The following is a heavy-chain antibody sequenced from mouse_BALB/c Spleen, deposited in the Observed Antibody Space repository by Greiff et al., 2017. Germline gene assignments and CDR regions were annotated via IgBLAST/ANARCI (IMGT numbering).Heavy chain of an antibody. CDR2: IWTGGGT. CDR3: VRGLYDSLFDY. D-gene: IGHD2-3*01. J-gene: IGHJ2*01. Sequence: QVQLQQSGPGLVAPSQSLSITCTVSGFSLTSYDISWIRQPPGKGLEWLGVIWTGGGTNYNSAFMSRLSISKDNSKSQVFLKMNSLQTDDTAIYYCVRGLYDSLFDYWGQGTTLTVSS. CDR1: GFSLTSYD. V-gene: IGHV2-9-2*01.